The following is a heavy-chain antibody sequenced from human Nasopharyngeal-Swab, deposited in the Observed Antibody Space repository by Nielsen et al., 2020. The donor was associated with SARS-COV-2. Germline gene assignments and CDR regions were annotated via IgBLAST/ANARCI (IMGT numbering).Heavy chain of an antibody. Sequence: GGSLRLSCAASGFIFSGSAMHWVRQASGKGLEWVGRIGDKDHNYATTYGAAVKGRLTISRDDSKNTAFLQMDSLKTEDTALYYCTTDYYFDYWGQGTLVTVSS. V-gene: IGHV3-73*01. CDR1: GFIFSGSA. J-gene: IGHJ4*02. CDR2: IGDKDHNYAT. CDR3: TTDYYFDY.